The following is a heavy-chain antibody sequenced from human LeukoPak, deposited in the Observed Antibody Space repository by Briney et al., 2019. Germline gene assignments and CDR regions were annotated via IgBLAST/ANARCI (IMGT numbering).Heavy chain of an antibody. CDR3: TNDGDYDAESFDY. V-gene: IGHV3-73*01. CDR2: IRSKANSYAT. D-gene: IGHD4-17*01. Sequence: GGSLRLSCAASGFTFSGSAMHWVRQASGKGLEWVGRIRSKANSYATAYAASVKGRFTISRDDSKNTAYLQMNSLKTEDTAVYYCTNDGDYDAESFDYWGQGTLVTVSS. CDR1: GFTFSGSA. J-gene: IGHJ4*02.